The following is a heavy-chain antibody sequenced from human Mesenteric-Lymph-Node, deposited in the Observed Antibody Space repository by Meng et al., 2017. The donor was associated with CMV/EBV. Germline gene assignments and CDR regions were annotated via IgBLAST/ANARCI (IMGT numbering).Heavy chain of an antibody. CDR2: THYRAKWDT. D-gene: IGHD6-19*01. V-gene: IGHV6-1*01. CDR3: ARDLAVPGTVGYFFDY. Sequence: SQTLSLTCVISGDSVSSTSATCNWTRQSPSRGLEWLGRTHYRAKWDTDYAVSVKGRITINPDTSKNQFSLQLNSVTPEDTAVYYCARDLAVPGTVGYFFDYWGQGTLVTVSS. CDR1: GDSVSSTSAT. J-gene: IGHJ4*02.